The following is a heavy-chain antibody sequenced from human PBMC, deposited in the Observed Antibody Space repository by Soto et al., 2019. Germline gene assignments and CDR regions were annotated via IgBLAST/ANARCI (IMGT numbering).Heavy chain of an antibody. D-gene: IGHD3-3*01. J-gene: IGHJ4*02. CDR2: ISGSGGST. Sequence: GGSLRLACAASGFTFSSYAMSWVRQAPGKGLEWVSAISGSGGSTYYADSVKGRFTISRDNSKNTLYLQMNSLRAEDTAVYYCAKDSISDTIFGVGPPFFDYWGQGTMVTVSS. CDR3: AKDSISDTIFGVGPPFFDY. V-gene: IGHV3-23*01. CDR1: GFTFSSYA.